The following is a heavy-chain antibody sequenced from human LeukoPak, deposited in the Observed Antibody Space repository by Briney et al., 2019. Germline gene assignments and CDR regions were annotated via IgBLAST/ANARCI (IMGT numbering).Heavy chain of an antibody. CDR3: AKAIYYYDSSGCFDY. CDR1: GFTSSSYA. V-gene: IGHV3-23*01. Sequence: GGSLRLSXAASGFTSSSYAMSWVRQAPGKGLEWVSAISGSGGSTYYADSVNGRFTISRDNSKNTLYPQMNSLRAEDTAVYYCAKAIYYYDSSGCFDYWGQGTLVTVSS. J-gene: IGHJ4*02. CDR2: ISGSGGST. D-gene: IGHD3-22*01.